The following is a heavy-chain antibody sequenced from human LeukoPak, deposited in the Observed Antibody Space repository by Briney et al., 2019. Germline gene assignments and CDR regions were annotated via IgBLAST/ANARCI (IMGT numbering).Heavy chain of an antibody. CDR2: ICYDGSNK. CDR1: GFTFSSYG. J-gene: IGHJ4*02. D-gene: IGHD4-23*01. V-gene: IGHV3-33*01. CDR3: ARDRGGLDY. Sequence: SGRSLRLSCAASGFTFSSYGMHWVRQAPGKGLEWVAVICYDGSNKYYADSVKGRFTISRDNSKNTLYLQMNSLRAEDTAVYYCARDRGGLDYWGQGTLVTVSS.